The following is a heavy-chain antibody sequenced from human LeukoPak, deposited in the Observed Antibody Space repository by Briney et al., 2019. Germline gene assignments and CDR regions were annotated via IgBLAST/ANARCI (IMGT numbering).Heavy chain of an antibody. CDR3: ARLSSIGTRRGYYYGMDV. CDR2: ISAYNGNT. CDR1: GGTFSSYA. J-gene: IGHJ6*02. Sequence: ASVKVSCKASGGTFSSYAISWVRQAPGQGLEWMGWISAYNGNTNYAQKLQGRVTMTTDTSTSTAYMELRSLRSDDTAVYYCARLSSIGTRRGYYYGMDVWGQGTTVTVSS. V-gene: IGHV1-18*01. D-gene: IGHD1-1*01.